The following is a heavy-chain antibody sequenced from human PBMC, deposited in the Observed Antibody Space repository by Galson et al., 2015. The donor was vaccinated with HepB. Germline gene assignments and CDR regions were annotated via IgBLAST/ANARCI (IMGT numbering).Heavy chain of an antibody. CDR1: GFTFSNAW. D-gene: IGHD3-22*01. CDR3: TTEHYYDSSGYYYFDY. CDR2: IKSKTDGGTT. Sequence: SLRLSCAASGFTFSNAWMNWVRQAPGKGLEWVGRIKSKTDGGTTDYAAPVKGRFTISRDDSKNTLYLQMNSLKTEDTAVYYCTTEHYYDSSGYYYFDYWGQGTLVTVSS. V-gene: IGHV3-15*07. J-gene: IGHJ4*02.